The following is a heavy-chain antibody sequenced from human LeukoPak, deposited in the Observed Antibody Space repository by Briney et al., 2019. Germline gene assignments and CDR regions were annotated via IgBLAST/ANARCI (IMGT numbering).Heavy chain of an antibody. D-gene: IGHD3-22*01. CDR1: GGSFSGYY. V-gene: IGHV4-31*11. Sequence: PSETLSLTCAVYGGSFSGYYWSWIRQHPGKGLEWIGYIYYSGSTYYNPSLKSRVTISVDTSKNQFSLKLSSVTAADTAVYYCATTPRYYYDSSGFGYWGQGTLVTVSS. J-gene: IGHJ4*02. CDR3: ATTPRYYYDSSGFGY. CDR2: IYYSGST.